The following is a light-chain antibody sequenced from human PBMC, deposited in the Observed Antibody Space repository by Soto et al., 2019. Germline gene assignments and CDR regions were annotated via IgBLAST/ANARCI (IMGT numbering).Light chain of an antibody. CDR2: GAS. J-gene: IGKJ5*01. CDR1: QGVTDN. V-gene: IGKV3-15*01. CDR3: QQYNNWPIT. Sequence: EVVMTQSPATLSVSPGDGATLSCRASQGVTDNLAWYRQKPGQVPRLLIYGASTRATGIPARFSGSGSGTEFTLTISSLQSEDFAVYYCQQYNNWPITFGQGTRLEIK.